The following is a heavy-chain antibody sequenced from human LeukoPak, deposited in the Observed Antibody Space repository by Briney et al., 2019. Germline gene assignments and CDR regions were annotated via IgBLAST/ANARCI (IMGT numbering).Heavy chain of an antibody. V-gene: IGHV1-2*02. J-gene: IGHJ5*02. CDR1: GYSFTDYY. Sequence: ASVTVSCKTSGYSFTDYYMHWVRQAPGQGLEWMGWINPNSGGTSSAQKFQGRVTMTRDTSITTVYMEVSWLTSDDAAIYYCARADRLDGGPYLIGPWGQGTLVTVSS. D-gene: IGHD2-21*01. CDR2: INPNSGGT. CDR3: ARADRLDGGPYLIGP.